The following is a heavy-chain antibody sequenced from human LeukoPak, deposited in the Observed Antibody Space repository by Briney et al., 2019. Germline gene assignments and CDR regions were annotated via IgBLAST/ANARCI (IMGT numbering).Heavy chain of an antibody. J-gene: IGHJ4*02. Sequence: SVNVSCTASGGTFSSYAISWVRQAPGQGLEWMGGIIPIFGTANYAQQFQGRVTITADESTSTAYMELSSLRSEDTAVYYCAREPRDYGSSGGYFFDYWGQGTLVTVSS. V-gene: IGHV1-69*13. CDR1: GGTFSSYA. CDR3: AREPRDYGSSGGYFFDY. D-gene: IGHD3-22*01. CDR2: IIPIFGTA.